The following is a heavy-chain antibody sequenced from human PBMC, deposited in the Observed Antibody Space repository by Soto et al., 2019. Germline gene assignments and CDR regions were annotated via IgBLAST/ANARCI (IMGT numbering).Heavy chain of an antibody. CDR3: ARDQGSSFSNWLAP. CDR1: GYTFTIYG. CDR2: ISAYNGNT. Sequence: ASVKVSCKASGYTFTIYGISWVRQAPGQGLEWMGWISAYNGNTNYAQKLQGRVTMTTDTSTSTAYMELRSLRSDDTAVYYCARDQGSSFSNWLAPWGKETLVIVAS. J-gene: IGHJ5*02. D-gene: IGHD6-6*01. V-gene: IGHV1-18*01.